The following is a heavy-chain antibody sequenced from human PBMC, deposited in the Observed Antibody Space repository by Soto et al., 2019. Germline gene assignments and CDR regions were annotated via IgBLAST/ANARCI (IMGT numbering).Heavy chain of an antibody. CDR1: GGSISTSNW. D-gene: IGHD1-1*01. Sequence: QVQLQESGPGLVKPSGTLSLTCAVSGGSISTSNWWSWVRQPPGKGLEWIGEVYHSGSTNYNPSFKRRVXXXVXQSKNQFSLKLNSVTAADTALYYGVRTSTSGTRFDYWGQGSLVTVSS. CDR2: VYHSGST. CDR3: VRTSTSGTRFDY. J-gene: IGHJ4*02. V-gene: IGHV4-4*02.